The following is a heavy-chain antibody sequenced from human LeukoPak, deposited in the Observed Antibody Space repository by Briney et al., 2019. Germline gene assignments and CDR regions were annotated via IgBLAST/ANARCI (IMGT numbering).Heavy chain of an antibody. J-gene: IGHJ4*02. CDR1: GFTFSDYY. Sequence: GGSLRLSCAASGFTFSDYYMSWIRQAPGKGLGWVSYISSSGSTIYYADSVKGRFTISRDNAKNSLYLQMNSLRAEDTAVYYCARAVREKSRSWYLGGYWGQGTLVTVSS. CDR3: ARAVREKSRSWYLGGY. CDR2: ISSSGSTI. V-gene: IGHV3-11*01. D-gene: IGHD6-13*01.